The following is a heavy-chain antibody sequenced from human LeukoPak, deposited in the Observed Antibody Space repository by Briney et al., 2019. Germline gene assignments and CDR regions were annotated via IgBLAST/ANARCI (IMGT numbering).Heavy chain of an antibody. CDR3: ARELFWSGYYFDY. V-gene: IGHV4-38-2*02. CDR1: GDSINSGYY. CDR2: IYHSGST. J-gene: IGHJ4*02. D-gene: IGHD3-3*01. Sequence: PSETLSLTCTVSGDSINSGYYWGWIRQPPGKGLEWIGTIYHSGSTDYNPSLKSRLSISVDMSKNQFSLKLSSVTAADTAVYYCARELFWSGYYFDYWGQGTLVTVSS.